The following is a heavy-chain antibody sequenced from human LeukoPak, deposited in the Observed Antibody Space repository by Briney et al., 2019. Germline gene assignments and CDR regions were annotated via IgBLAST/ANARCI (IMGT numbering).Heavy chain of an antibody. V-gene: IGHV3-66*01. CDR1: GFTVSSNY. Sequence: GGSLRLSCAASGFTVSSNYMSWVRQAPGKGLEWVSVIYSGGSTYYADSMKGRFTISRDNSKNALYLQMNSLRAEDTAVYYCARAPIVLIPPSYYYYYGMDVWGQGTTVTVSS. D-gene: IGHD2-8*01. J-gene: IGHJ6*02. CDR2: IYSGGST. CDR3: ARAPIVLIPPSYYYYYGMDV.